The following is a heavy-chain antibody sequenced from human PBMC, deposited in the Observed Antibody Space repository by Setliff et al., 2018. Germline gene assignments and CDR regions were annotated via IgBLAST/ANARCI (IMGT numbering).Heavy chain of an antibody. CDR2: IKQDGSEK. CDR3: AREVVGAPSTFDI. D-gene: IGHD1-26*01. V-gene: IGHV3-7*01. Sequence: PGGSLRLSCAASGFTFSSYWMSWIRQPPGKGLEWMANIKQDGSEKYYVDSVKGRFTISRDNARDSLFLQMSSLRAEDTAVYYCAREVVGAPSTFDIWGQGTMVTVSS. J-gene: IGHJ3*02. CDR1: GFTFSSYW.